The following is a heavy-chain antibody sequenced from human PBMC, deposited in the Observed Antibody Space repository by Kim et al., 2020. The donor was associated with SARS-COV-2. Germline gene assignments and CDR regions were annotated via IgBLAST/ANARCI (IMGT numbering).Heavy chain of an antibody. D-gene: IGHD6-13*01. J-gene: IGHJ6*02. CDR3: ARGFVIAAAGTRVWDYYVGMDV. V-gene: IGHV1-8*01. CDR1: GYTFTSYD. Sequence: ASVKVSCKASGYTFTSYDINWVRQATGQGLEWMGWMNPNSGNIGYAQKFQGRVTMTRNTSISTAYMELSSLRSEDTAVYYCARGFVIAAAGTRVWDYYVGMDVWGQGTTVTVAS. CDR2: MNPNSGNI.